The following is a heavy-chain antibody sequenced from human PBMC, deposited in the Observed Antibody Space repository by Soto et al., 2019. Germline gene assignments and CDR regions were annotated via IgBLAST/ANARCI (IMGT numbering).Heavy chain of an antibody. CDR3: ARDPMTGTFHFDAFDI. D-gene: IGHD1-1*01. CDR2: INPRDGST. V-gene: IGHV1-46*01. CDR1: GNTFTSYY. J-gene: IGHJ3*02. Sequence: GASVKVSCKASGNTFTSYYMHWLRQAPGQGLEWMGIINPRDGSTSYAQKFQDRLTMTRDMSTSTVYMELSSLRSEDTAVYYCARDPMTGTFHFDAFDIWGQGTMVTVS.